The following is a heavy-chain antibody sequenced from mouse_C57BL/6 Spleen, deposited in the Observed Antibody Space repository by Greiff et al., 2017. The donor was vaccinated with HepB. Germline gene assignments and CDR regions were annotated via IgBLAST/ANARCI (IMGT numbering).Heavy chain of an antibody. D-gene: IGHD2-14*01. CDR1: GFTFSDYY. CDR3: ARHNAIGYRDAMDY. V-gene: IGHV5-12*01. Sequence: DVKLVESGGGLVQPGGSLKLSCAASGFTFSDYYMYWVRQTPEKRLEWVAYISNGGGSTYYPDTVKGRFTISRDNAKNTLYLQMSRLKSEDTAMYYCARHNAIGYRDAMDYWGQGTSVTVSS. CDR2: ISNGGGST. J-gene: IGHJ4*01.